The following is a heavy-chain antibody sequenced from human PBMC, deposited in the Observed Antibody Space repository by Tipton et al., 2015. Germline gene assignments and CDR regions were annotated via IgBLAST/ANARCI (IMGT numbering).Heavy chain of an antibody. Sequence: SLRLSCGGSGFNFNNYAMHWVRQPPGKGLEWVAGISWNSENIGYADFVRGRFTISRDMAENSVYLQMSTLRPEDTALYHCVKEAPGDLSGTFDAWGQGTLVTVSS. J-gene: IGHJ4*02. CDR2: ISWNSENI. CDR1: GFNFNNYA. CDR3: VKEAPGDLSGTFDA. D-gene: IGHD1-26*01. V-gene: IGHV3-9*01.